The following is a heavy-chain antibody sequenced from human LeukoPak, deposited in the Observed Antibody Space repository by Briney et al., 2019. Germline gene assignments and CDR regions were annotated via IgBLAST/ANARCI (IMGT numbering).Heavy chain of an antibody. Sequence: SETLSLTCTVSSDSISSYYWSWIRQPPGKGLEWVGYIYYTGGTSYNPSLKSRVTLSMDSSNNQFSLKLRSVTAADTAVYYCARHPFATPFDHWGRGTLVTVSS. V-gene: IGHV4-59*08. CDR2: IYYTGGT. CDR3: ARHPFATPFDH. CDR1: SDSISSYY. J-gene: IGHJ4*02.